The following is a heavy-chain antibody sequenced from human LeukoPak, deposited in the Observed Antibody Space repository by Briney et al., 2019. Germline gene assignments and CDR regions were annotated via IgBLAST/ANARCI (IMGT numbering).Heavy chain of an antibody. D-gene: IGHD3-22*01. CDR1: GGSISSYY. Sequence: SETLSLTCTVSGGSISSYYWSWIRQPPGKGLEWIGYIYYGGSTNYNPSLKSRVTISVDTSKNQFSLKLSSVTAADTAVYYCARGRLGSPYYYDSSGYYYFDYWGQGTLVTVSS. J-gene: IGHJ4*02. CDR3: ARGRLGSPYYYDSSGYYYFDY. CDR2: IYYGGST. V-gene: IGHV4-59*01.